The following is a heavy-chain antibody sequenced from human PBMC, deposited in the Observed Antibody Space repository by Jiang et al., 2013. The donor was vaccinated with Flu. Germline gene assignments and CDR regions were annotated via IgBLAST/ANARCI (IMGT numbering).Heavy chain of an antibody. CDR2: INHSGST. Sequence: GLVKPSETLSLTCAVYGGSFSGYYWSWIRQPPGKGLEWIGEINHSGSTNYNPSLKSRVTISVDTSKNQFSLKLSSVTAADTAVYYCARLGLPVIVVVPAATHHDAFDIWGQGTMVTVSS. CDR1: GGSFSGYY. J-gene: IGHJ3*02. CDR3: ARLGLPVIVVVPAATHHDAFDI. D-gene: IGHD2-2*01. V-gene: IGHV4-34*01.